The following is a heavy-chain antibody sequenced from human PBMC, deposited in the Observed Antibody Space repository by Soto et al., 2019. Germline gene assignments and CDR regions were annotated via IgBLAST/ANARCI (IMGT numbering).Heavy chain of an antibody. D-gene: IGHD3-10*01. CDR1: GFTFGNYW. J-gene: IGHJ4*02. Sequence: EVQLVESGGGLVQPGGSLRLSCAASGFTFGNYWMHWVRQAPGKGLVWVSRVNPDGSGATYADSVKGRFTISRDNAKNTLYLQMNSLRGDDTAVYYCARDRVLWFRDYWGQGTLVTVSS. CDR3: ARDRVLWFRDY. V-gene: IGHV3-74*01. CDR2: VNPDGSGA.